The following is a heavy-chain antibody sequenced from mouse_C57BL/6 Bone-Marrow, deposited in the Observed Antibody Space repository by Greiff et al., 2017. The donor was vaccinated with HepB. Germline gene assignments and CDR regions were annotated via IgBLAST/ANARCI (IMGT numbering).Heavy chain of an antibody. Sequence: QVQLQQSGAELARPGASVKLSCKASGYTFTSYGISWVKQRTGQGLEWIGEIDPRSGNTYYNEKFKGKATLTADKSSSTAYMELRSLTSEDSAVDFCARGRGKYRNYCAMDYWGQGTSVTVSS. V-gene: IGHV1-81*01. CDR3: ARGRGKYRNYCAMDY. D-gene: IGHD2-5*01. CDR1: GYTFTSYG. CDR2: IDPRSGNT. J-gene: IGHJ4*01.